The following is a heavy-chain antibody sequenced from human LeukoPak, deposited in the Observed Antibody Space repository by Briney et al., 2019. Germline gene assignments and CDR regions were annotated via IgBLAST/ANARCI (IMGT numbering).Heavy chain of an antibody. CDR1: GGSFSGYY. Sequence: PSETLSLTCAVYGGSFSGYYWSWIRQPAGKGLEWIGRIYTSGSTNYNPSLKSRVTMSVDTSKNQFSLKLSSVTAADTAVYYCARDRSVGFMTTVNYYMDVWGKGTTVTVSS. V-gene: IGHV4-4*07. J-gene: IGHJ6*03. D-gene: IGHD4-11*01. CDR3: ARDRSVGFMTTVNYYMDV. CDR2: IYTSGST.